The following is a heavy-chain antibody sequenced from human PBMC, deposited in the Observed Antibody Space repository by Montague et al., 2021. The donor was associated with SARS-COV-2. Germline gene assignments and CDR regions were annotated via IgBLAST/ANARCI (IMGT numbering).Heavy chain of an antibody. J-gene: IGHJ4*02. V-gene: IGHV3-23*01. CDR1: GFTFSSYA. D-gene: IGHD3-9*01. CDR3: ARGNFDWLLLPDGYFDH. CDR2: ISDSGVYT. Sequence: SLRLSCAASGFTFSSYAMSWVRQAPGKGLEWVSGISDSGVYTYYADSVKGRFTISRDSAKNSLYLQMNSLRAEDTAVYYCARGNFDWLLLPDGYFDHWGQGTLVTVSS.